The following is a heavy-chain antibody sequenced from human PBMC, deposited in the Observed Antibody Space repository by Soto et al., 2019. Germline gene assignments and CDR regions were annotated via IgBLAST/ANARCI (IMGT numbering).Heavy chain of an antibody. D-gene: IGHD2-2*01. J-gene: IGHJ6*02. CDR3: AKDQYQLIRRCYGLDV. V-gene: IGHV3-30*18. CDR2: ISYDGRKK. CDR1: GFTFSNYI. Sequence: QVQLVESGGGVVQPGRSQRLSCPASGFTFSNYIMHWVRQAPGKGMEWVAVISYDGRKKYYADSVRGRFTISRDNSKNTLFLQMNSLRPEDTAVYYCAKDQYQLIRRCYGLDVWGQGTTVTVSS.